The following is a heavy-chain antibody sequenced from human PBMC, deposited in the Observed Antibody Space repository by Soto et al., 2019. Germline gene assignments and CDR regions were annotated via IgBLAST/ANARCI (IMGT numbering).Heavy chain of an antibody. CDR3: ASLGYCSGGSCHYFDY. CDR2: IYHSGST. D-gene: IGHD2-15*01. CDR1: GGSISSSNW. J-gene: IGHJ4*02. V-gene: IGHV4-4*02. Sequence: SETLSLTCAVSGGSISSSNWWSWVRQPPGKGLEWIGEIYHSGSTNYNPSLKSRVTISVDKSKNQFSLKLSSVTAADTAVYYCASLGYCSGGSCHYFDYWGQGTLVTVSS.